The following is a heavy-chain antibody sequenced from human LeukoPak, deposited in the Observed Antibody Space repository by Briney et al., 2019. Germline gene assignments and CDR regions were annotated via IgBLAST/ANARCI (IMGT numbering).Heavy chain of an antibody. CDR1: GFTFSSYA. J-gene: IGHJ4*02. V-gene: IGHV3-33*08. CDR3: ARDWEIVVVPPGY. Sequence: GSLRLSCAASGFTFSSYAMHWVRQAPGKGLEWVAVIWYDGINKYYADSVKGRFTISRDNSKNTLYLQMNSLRAEDTAVYYCARDWEIVVVPPGYWGQGTLVTVSS. CDR2: IWYDGINK. D-gene: IGHD3-22*01.